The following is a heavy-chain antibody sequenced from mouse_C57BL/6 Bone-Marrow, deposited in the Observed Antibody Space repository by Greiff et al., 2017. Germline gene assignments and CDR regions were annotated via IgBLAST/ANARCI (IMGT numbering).Heavy chain of an antibody. V-gene: IGHV5-9*01. CDR3: ARRYFDV. Sequence: DVKLVESGGGLVKPGGSLTLSCAASGFTFSSYTMSWVRQTPEKKLEWVATISGGGGNTYYPDSVKGRFTISRDNAKNTLYLQMSSLRSEDTAFYYSARRYFDVWGTGTTVTVSS. CDR2: ISGGGGNT. J-gene: IGHJ1*03. CDR1: GFTFSSYT.